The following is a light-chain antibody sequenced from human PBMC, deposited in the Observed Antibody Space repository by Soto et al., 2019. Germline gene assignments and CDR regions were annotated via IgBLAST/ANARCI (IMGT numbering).Light chain of an antibody. CDR3: QQSDTTPWT. Sequence: DIQMTQSPSSLSAAVGYRVTISCLSSQSISSYLNWYQQKPGKAPKLLIYEASSLQSGVPSRFSGSGSGTDFTLTISSLQPEDFATYYCQQSDTTPWTFGQGTKVDIK. CDR1: QSISSY. J-gene: IGKJ1*01. V-gene: IGKV1-39*01. CDR2: EAS.